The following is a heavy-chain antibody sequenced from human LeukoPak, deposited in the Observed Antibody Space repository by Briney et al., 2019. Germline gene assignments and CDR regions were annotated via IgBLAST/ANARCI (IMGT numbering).Heavy chain of an antibody. Sequence: AETLSLTCAVSGYSISSGYYWGWIRQPPGKGLEWIGSIYHSGSTYYNPSLKSRVTISVDTSKNQFSLQLSSVTAADTAVYYCARQGTRSTFIEWELPGDWFDPWGQGTLVTVSS. D-gene: IGHD1-26*01. CDR2: IYHSGST. CDR3: ARQGTRSTFIEWELPGDWFDP. CDR1: GYSISSGYY. J-gene: IGHJ5*02. V-gene: IGHV4-38-2*01.